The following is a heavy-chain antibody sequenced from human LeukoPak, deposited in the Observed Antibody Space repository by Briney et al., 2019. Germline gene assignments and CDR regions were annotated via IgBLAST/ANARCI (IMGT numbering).Heavy chain of an antibody. D-gene: IGHD2-15*01. J-gene: IGHJ4*02. V-gene: IGHV3-23*01. Sequence: GGSLRLSCVASGFTFTNYAMNWVRQAPGKGLEWVSGISNTGGSTYYTDSVKGRFTISRDISKNTLYLQMKSLRVDDTALYYCAKYSCGSLNRFSDHWGQGMLVTVSS. CDR2: ISNTGGST. CDR1: GFTFTNYA. CDR3: AKYSCGSLNRFSDH.